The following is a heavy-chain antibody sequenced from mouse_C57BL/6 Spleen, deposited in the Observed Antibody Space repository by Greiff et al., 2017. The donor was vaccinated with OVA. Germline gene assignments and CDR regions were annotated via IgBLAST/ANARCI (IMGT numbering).Heavy chain of an antibody. CDR2: INPNYGTT. CDR1: GYSFTDYN. Sequence: VHVKQSGPELVKPGASVKISCKASGYSFTDYNMNWVKQSNGKSLEWIGVINPNYGTTSYNQKFKGKATLTVDQSSSTAYMQLNSLTSEDSAVYYCASLTGYAMDYWGQGTSVTVSS. CDR3: ASLTGYAMDY. V-gene: IGHV1-39*01. D-gene: IGHD4-1*01. J-gene: IGHJ4*01.